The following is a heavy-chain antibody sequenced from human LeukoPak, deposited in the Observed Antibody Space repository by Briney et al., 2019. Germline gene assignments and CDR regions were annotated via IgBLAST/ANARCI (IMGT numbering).Heavy chain of an antibody. V-gene: IGHV3-48*03. CDR2: IRVSDNTI. CDR1: GFTFSSYE. Sequence: GGSLRLSCAASGFTFSSYEMNWIRQAPGKGLEWLSYIRVSDNTIYYADSVKGRFTISRDNARTSLYLQMNSLRAEDTALYYCARDQYGSGNWFDPWGQGTPVTVSS. CDR3: ARDQYGSGNWFDP. D-gene: IGHD3-10*01. J-gene: IGHJ5*02.